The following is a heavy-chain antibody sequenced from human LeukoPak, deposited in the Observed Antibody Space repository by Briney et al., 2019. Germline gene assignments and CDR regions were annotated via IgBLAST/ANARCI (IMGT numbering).Heavy chain of an antibody. CDR2: ISTKSSYI. V-gene: IGHV3-21*01. Sequence: GGSLRLSCTASGFNFSTYIMNWVRQAPGKGLEWVSSISTKSSYIYNADSLKGRFTISRDNAKNSLYLQMNSLGAEDTAVYYCVGARSSTWFDPWGQGALVTVSS. CDR1: GFNFSTYI. CDR3: VGARSSTWFDP. J-gene: IGHJ5*02. D-gene: IGHD3-16*01.